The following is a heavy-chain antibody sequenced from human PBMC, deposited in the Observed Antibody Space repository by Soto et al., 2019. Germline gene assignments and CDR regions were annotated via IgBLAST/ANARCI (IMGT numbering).Heavy chain of an antibody. V-gene: IGHV3-30-3*01. CDR2: ISYDGSNK. J-gene: IGHJ6*02. D-gene: IGHD6-19*01. CDR1: GFTFSSYA. CDR3: ARDGYSRGWYGIYYYYGMDV. Sequence: QVQLVESGGGVVQPGRSLRLSCAASGFTFSSYAMHWVRQAPGKGLEWVAVISYDGSNKYYADSVKGRFTISRDNSKNMLYLQMNSLRAEDTAVYYCARDGYSRGWYGIYYYYGMDVWGLGTTVTVSS.